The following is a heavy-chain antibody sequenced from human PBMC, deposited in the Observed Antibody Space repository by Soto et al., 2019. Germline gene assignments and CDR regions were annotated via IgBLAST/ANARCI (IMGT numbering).Heavy chain of an antibody. V-gene: IGHV3-30*03. D-gene: IGHD6-19*01. CDR1: GFTFSSYG. Sequence: QVQLVESGGGVVQPGRSLRLSCAASGFTFSSYGMHWVRQAPGKGLEWVAVISYDGSNKYYADSVKGRFTISRDNSKNTLYLQMNSLRAEATAVYYCATASGSSGWFSPRYYYYGMDVWGQGTTVTVSS. CDR3: ATASGSSGWFSPRYYYYGMDV. CDR2: ISYDGSNK. J-gene: IGHJ6*02.